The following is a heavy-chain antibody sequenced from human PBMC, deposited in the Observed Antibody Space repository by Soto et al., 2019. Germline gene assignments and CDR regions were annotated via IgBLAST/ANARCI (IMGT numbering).Heavy chain of an antibody. V-gene: IGHV4-39*01. CDR2: IYYSGRT. Sequence: SETLSLTCIVSGESISSSSYYWGWVRQPRGKGLEWIGSIYYSGRTYYNPSFKSRVTISIDTSKNQFSLKLSSVTATDTAVYYCAGQRTTVVTQAYFDHWGQGALVTVTS. CDR3: AGQRTTVVTQAYFDH. CDR1: GESISSSSYY. J-gene: IGHJ4*02. D-gene: IGHD2-21*02.